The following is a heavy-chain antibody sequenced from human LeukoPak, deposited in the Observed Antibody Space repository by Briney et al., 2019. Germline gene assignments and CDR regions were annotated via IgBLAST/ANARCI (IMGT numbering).Heavy chain of an antibody. Sequence: GESLKISCKGSGYSFTSYWISWVRQMPGKGLEWMGRIDSSDSYTNYSPSFQGHVTISADKSIGTAYLQWSSLKASDTAMYYCARHPQLAAAAIDVDYWGQGTLVTVSS. V-gene: IGHV5-10-1*01. D-gene: IGHD6-13*01. CDR2: IDSSDSYT. J-gene: IGHJ4*02. CDR3: ARHPQLAAAAIDVDY. CDR1: GYSFTSYW.